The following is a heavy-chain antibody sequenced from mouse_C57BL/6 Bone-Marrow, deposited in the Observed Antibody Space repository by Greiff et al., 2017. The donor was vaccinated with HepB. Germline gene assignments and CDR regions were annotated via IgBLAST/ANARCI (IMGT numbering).Heavy chain of an antibody. D-gene: IGHD1-1*01. V-gene: IGHV5-4*01. CDR1: GFTFSSYA. Sequence: EVQVVESGGGLVKPGGSLKLSCAASGFTFSSYAMSWVRQTPEKRLEWVATISDGGSYTYYPDNVKGRFTISRDNAKNNLYLQMSHLKSEDTAMYYCARWDYYGSSYAFDYWGQGTTLTVSS. CDR2: ISDGGSYT. J-gene: IGHJ2*01. CDR3: ARWDYYGSSYAFDY.